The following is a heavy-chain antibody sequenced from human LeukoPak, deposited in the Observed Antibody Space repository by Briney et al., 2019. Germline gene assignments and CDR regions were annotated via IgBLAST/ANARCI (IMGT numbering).Heavy chain of an antibody. CDR1: GFTFSSYA. CDR2: ISYDGSNK. J-gene: IGHJ4*02. V-gene: IGHV3-30*07. D-gene: IGHD3-22*01. CDR3: ARGAYYYDSSGYYLAHSFDY. Sequence: QPGGSLRLSCAASGFTFSSYAMHWVRQAPGKGLEWVAVISYDGSNKYYADSVKGRFTISRDNSKNTLYLQMNSLRAEDTAVYYCARGAYYYDSSGYYLAHSFDYWGQGTLVTVSS.